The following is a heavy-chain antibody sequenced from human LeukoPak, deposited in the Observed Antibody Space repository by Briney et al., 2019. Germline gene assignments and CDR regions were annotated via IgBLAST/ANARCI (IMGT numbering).Heavy chain of an antibody. V-gene: IGHV1-69*13. Sequence: ASVKVSCKASGGTFSSYAISWVRQAPGQGLEWMGGIIPIFGTANYAQKFQGRVTITADESTSTAYMELSSLRSEDTAVYYCARGYHYGSGSYPDFDYWGQGTLVTVSS. D-gene: IGHD3-10*01. CDR2: IIPIFGTA. CDR1: GGTFSSYA. CDR3: ARGYHYGSGSYPDFDY. J-gene: IGHJ4*02.